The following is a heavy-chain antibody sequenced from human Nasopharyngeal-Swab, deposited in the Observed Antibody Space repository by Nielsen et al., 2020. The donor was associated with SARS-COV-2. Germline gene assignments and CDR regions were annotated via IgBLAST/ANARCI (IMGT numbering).Heavy chain of an antibody. D-gene: IGHD3-16*01. CDR3: AKDFWGALDS. J-gene: IGHJ4*02. Sequence: GGSLRLSCVASGFTFSSYWMHWVRQAPGEGPVWVSHINSAGSATSYADSVKGRFTISRDNAKSTLYLQMNSLRGEDTAIYFCAKDFWGALDSWGQGTLVTVSS. CDR2: INSAGSAT. CDR1: GFTFSSYW. V-gene: IGHV3-74*01.